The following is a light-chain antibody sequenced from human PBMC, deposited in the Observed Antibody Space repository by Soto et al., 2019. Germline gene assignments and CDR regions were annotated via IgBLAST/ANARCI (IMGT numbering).Light chain of an antibody. J-gene: IGKJ2*01. CDR1: QSVSSD. V-gene: IGKV3-15*01. Sequence: EIVMTQSPATLSVSPGERATLSCRASQSVSSDLAWYQQKPGQAPRLLIYAASTRATGIPARFSGSGSGTEFTLTISSLQSKEFALYYCQHYNDWVKTFGQGTKLEIK. CDR3: QHYNDWVKT. CDR2: AAS.